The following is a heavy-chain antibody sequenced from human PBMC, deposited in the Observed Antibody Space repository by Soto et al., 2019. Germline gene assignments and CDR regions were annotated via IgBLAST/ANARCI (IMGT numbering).Heavy chain of an antibody. CDR1: GGSISSSSYY. V-gene: IGHV4-39*07. J-gene: IGHJ5*02. Sequence: SLTCTVSGGSISSSSYYWGWIRQPPGKGLEWIGSIYHSGDTHYNPSLKSRVTISVDTSKNQFSLKLNSLTAADTAVYYCARDTNSLDPWGQGILVTVSS. CDR2: IYHSGDT. CDR3: ARDTNSLDP.